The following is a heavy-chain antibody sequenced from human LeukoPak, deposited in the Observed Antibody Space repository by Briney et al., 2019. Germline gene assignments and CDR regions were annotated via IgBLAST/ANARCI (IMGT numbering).Heavy chain of an antibody. V-gene: IGHV3-23*01. CDR2: ISGSGGST. J-gene: IGHJ4*02. CDR3: AKVKDPITMVRGVIIYFDY. D-gene: IGHD3-10*01. Sequence: PGGSLRLSCAASGFTFSSYAMSWARQAPGKGLEWVSAISGSGGSTYYADSVKGRFTISRDNSKNTLYLQMNSLRAEDTAVYYCAKVKDPITMVRGVIIYFDYWGQGTLVTVSS. CDR1: GFTFSSYA.